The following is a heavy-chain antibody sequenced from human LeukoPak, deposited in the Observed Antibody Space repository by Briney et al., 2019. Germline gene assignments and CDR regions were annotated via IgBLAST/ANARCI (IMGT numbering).Heavy chain of an antibody. CDR1: GYTLTELS. V-gene: IGHV1-24*01. D-gene: IGHD2-8*01. CDR3: ATTKPGSYYYYGMDV. J-gene: IGHJ6*02. Sequence: ASVKVSFKVSGYTLTELSMHWVRQAPGKGLEWVGGFDPEDGETIYAQKFQGRVTMTEDTSTDTAYMELSSLRSEDTAVYYCATTKPGSYYYYGMDVWGQGTTVTVSS. CDR2: FDPEDGET.